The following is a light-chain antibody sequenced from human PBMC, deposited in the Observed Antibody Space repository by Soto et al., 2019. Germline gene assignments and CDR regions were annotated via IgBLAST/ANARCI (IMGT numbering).Light chain of an antibody. CDR3: QQSFSILWT. J-gene: IGKJ1*01. CDR2: AAS. V-gene: IGKV1-39*01. CDR1: QSISTY. Sequence: DIQLTQSPSSLSSSVLDRITITCRASQSISTYLNWYQQKPGKAPRLLIYAASRLQSGVPSRFSGSASGTDFILTITNLQPEDFATYYCQQSFSILWTFGQGTKVDIK.